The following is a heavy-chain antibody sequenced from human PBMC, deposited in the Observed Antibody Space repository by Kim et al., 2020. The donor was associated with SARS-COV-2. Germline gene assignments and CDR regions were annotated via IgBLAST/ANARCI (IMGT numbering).Heavy chain of an antibody. Sequence: GGSLRLSCAASGFTFSDYYMSWIRQAPGKGLEWVSYISSSSSYTNYADSVKGRFTISRDNAKNSLYLQMNSLRAEDTAVYYCARPPDASGWYQGYGYWGQGTLVTVSS. D-gene: IGHD6-19*01. V-gene: IGHV3-11*03. CDR1: GFTFSDYY. CDR2: ISSSSSYT. J-gene: IGHJ4*02. CDR3: ARPPDASGWYQGYGY.